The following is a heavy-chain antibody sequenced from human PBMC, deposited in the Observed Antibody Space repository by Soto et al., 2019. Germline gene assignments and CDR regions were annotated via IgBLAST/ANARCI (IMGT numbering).Heavy chain of an antibody. CDR2: IKQDGSEK. Sequence: EVQLVESGGGLVQPGGSLRLSCAASGFTFSSYWMSWVPRAPGKGLEWVANIKQDGSEKYYGDSVKGRFTISRDNAKNSLYLQMNSLRAEDTAVYYCAREGDIVVVVAATTDGMDVWGQGTTVTVSS. V-gene: IGHV3-7*03. D-gene: IGHD2-15*01. CDR3: AREGDIVVVVAATTDGMDV. CDR1: GFTFSSYW. J-gene: IGHJ6*02.